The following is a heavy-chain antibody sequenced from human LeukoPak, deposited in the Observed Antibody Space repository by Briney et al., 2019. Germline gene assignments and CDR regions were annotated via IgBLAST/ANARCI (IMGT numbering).Heavy chain of an antibody. D-gene: IGHD6-13*01. J-gene: IGHJ6*03. CDR1: GGSISSSSYY. CDR3: ARRPWVFVGYYYMGV. Sequence: SETLSLTCTVSGGSISSSSYYWGWIRQPPGKGLEWIGSIYYSGSTYYNPSLKSRVTISVDTSKNQFSLKLSSVTAADTAVYYCARRPWVFVGYYYMGVWGKGTTVTVSS. CDR2: IYYSGST. V-gene: IGHV4-39*01.